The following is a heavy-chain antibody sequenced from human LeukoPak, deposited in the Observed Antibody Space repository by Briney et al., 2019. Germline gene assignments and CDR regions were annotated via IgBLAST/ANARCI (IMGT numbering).Heavy chain of an antibody. J-gene: IGHJ6*02. D-gene: IGHD3-22*01. V-gene: IGHV4-59*01. CDR3: ARGPHYHDSSGYSPSYSYAMDV. CDR2: IYYSGST. Sequence: SETLSLTCTVSGGSISSYYWSWNRQPPGKGLEWIGYIYYSGSTNYNPSLRSRVTISVDTSKNQFSLDLRSVTAADTAVYYCARGPHYHDSSGYSPSYSYAMDVWGQGTTVTVSS. CDR1: GGSISSYY.